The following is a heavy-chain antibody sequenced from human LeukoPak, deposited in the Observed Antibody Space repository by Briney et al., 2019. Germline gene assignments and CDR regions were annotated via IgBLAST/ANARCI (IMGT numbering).Heavy chain of an antibody. CDR1: GYIFTGYY. Sequence: ASVKVSCKTSGYIFTGYYIHWVRQAPGQGLEWMGWINPNTGGTNSAQTFQGRVTMTTDTSISTAYMELSSLRSNDTAVYYCARGQIVGATTDMFCWGQGTLVTVSS. CDR2: INPNTGGT. CDR3: ARGQIVGATTDMFC. J-gene: IGHJ4*02. D-gene: IGHD1-26*01. V-gene: IGHV1-2*02.